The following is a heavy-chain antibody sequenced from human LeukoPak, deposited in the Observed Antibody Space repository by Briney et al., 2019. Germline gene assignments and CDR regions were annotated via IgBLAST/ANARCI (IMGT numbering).Heavy chain of an antibody. CDR2: FDPEDGET. V-gene: IGHV1-24*01. CDR3: ATYGSGSPAYYFDY. Sequence: ASGKVSCKVSGYTLTELSMHWVRQAPGKGLEWMGGFDPEDGETIYAQKFQGRVTMTEDTSTDTAYMELSSLRSEDTAVYYCATYGSGSPAYYFDYWGQGTLVTVSS. J-gene: IGHJ4*02. CDR1: GYTLTELS. D-gene: IGHD3-10*01.